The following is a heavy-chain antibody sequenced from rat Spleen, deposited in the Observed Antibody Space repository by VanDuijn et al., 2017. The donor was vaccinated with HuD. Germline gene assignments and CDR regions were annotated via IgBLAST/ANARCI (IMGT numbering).Heavy chain of an antibody. Sequence: EVQLAESGGGLVQPGRSLKLSCAASGFTFSDYYMAWVRQAPTKGLEWVASISYDGGSTYYRDSVRGRFTISRDNAKSTLFLQMDSLRSEDTATYYCGRRDYGGYGDYWGQGTLVTVSS. J-gene: IGHJ3*01. CDR1: GFTFSDYY. V-gene: IGHV5-20*01. CDR3: GRRDYGGYGDY. CDR2: ISYDGGST. D-gene: IGHD1-11*01.